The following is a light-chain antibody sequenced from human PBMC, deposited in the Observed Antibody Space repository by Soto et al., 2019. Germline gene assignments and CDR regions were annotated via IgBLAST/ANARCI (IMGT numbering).Light chain of an antibody. Sequence: QSALTQPPSASESPGQSVTISCTGTSSDVGGYNYVSWYQHHPGKAPKLMIYEVTKRPSGVPDRFSGSKSGNTASLTVSGLQAEDEADYYCSSYAGSNTYVFGPGT. CDR3: SSYAGSNTYV. J-gene: IGLJ1*01. V-gene: IGLV2-8*01. CDR2: EVT. CDR1: SSDVGGYNY.